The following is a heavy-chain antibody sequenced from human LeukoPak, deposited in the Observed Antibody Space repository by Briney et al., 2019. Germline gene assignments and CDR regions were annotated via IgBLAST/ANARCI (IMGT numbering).Heavy chain of an antibody. Sequence: GGSLRLSCAASGFTFDDYGMSWVRQAPGKGLEWVAVISYDGSNKYYADSVKGRFTISRDNSKNTLYLQMNSLRAEDTAVYYCARVHPNYDFWSGYQDIDYWGQGTLVTVSS. V-gene: IGHV3-30*03. CDR1: GFTFDDYG. J-gene: IGHJ4*02. D-gene: IGHD3-3*01. CDR3: ARVHPNYDFWSGYQDIDY. CDR2: ISYDGSNK.